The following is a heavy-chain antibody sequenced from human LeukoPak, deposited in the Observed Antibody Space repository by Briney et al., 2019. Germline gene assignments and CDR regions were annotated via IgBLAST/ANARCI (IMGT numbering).Heavy chain of an antibody. V-gene: IGHV3-48*02. CDR2: ISKTSNTR. J-gene: IGHJ4*02. CDR1: GFTFSSHS. D-gene: IGHD2-2*02. CDR3: ARGYCSSTSCYMLPWHFDY. Sequence: PGGSLRLSCAASGFTFSSHSMNWVRQAPGKGLEWVSYISKTSNTRDYADSVKGRFTISRDNAKNSLYLQMNSLRDEDTAVYYCARGYCSSTSCYMLPWHFDYWGQGTLVTVSS.